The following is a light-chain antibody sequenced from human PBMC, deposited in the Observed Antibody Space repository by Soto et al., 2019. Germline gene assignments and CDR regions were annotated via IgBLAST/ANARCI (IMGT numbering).Light chain of an antibody. CDR3: FLAVGDGTVV. V-gene: IGLV8-61*01. CDR2: DTS. Sequence: QAVVTQEPSFSVSPGGAVTLTCALNSGSVSTSHYPSWYQQAPGQPPRTLIYDTSVRSSGVPARFSGSILGSRAALTISGAQADDEAFYFCFLAVGDGTVVFGGGTKLTVL. CDR1: SGSVSTSHY. J-gene: IGLJ2*01.